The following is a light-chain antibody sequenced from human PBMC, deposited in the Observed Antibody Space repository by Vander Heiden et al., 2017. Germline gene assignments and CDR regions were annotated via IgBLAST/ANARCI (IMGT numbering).Light chain of an antibody. CDR3: QKYGNWPPVT. J-gene: IGKJ4*01. Sequence: MSHFPTTLSVSPAEGARLTCRASQSVRNNLAWYKQKPGQPPRLLIYDTSTRAAGIPARFSGSGSETEFSLSISSLRSEDFAVYYCQKYGNWPPVTFGGGTKVDVK. CDR2: DTS. CDR1: QSVRNN. V-gene: IGKV3-15*01.